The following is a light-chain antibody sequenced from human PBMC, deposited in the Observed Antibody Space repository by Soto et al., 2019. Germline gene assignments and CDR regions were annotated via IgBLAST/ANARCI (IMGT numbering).Light chain of an antibody. CDR2: AAS. J-gene: IGKJ3*01. CDR3: LQHDTYPFT. Sequence: DIQMTQSPSSLSAYVGDRVTITCRAGQGISNLLGWYRQVPGKAPKRLIYAASNLEGGVPSRFSGSGSGTEFTLTISSLQPEDFATYYCLQHDTYPFTFGPGTKVDVK. CDR1: QGISNL. V-gene: IGKV1-17*01.